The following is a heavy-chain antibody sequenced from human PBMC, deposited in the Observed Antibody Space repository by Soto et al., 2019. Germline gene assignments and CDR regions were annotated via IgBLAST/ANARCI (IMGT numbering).Heavy chain of an antibody. Sequence: PSETLSLTCAVTGGSLSGYQWTWIRQTPGKGLEWIGEINDSGNINYNPSLKSRVTIFLDTPKKQISLKLNSVTAADSAVYYCARGLILWFGELSRRGGYYYYMDVWAKGTTVTVSS. CDR2: INDSGNI. CDR1: GGSLSGYQ. CDR3: ARGLILWFGELSRRGGYYYYMDV. J-gene: IGHJ6*03. D-gene: IGHD3-10*01. V-gene: IGHV4-34*01.